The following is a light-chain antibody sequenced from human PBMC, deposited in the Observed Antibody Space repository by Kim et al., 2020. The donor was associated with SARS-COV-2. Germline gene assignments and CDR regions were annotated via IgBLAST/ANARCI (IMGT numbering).Light chain of an antibody. CDR1: SSDVGDYNY. V-gene: IGLV2-14*03. J-gene: IGLJ2*01. Sequence: SALTQPASVSGSPGQSITISCTGTSSDVGDYNYVSWYQQHAGKAPKLMISDVSKRPSGVSNRFSGSKSGNTASLTISGLQAEDEADYYCSSYRTSSTWVFGGGTQLTVL. CDR2: DVS. CDR3: SSYRTSSTWV.